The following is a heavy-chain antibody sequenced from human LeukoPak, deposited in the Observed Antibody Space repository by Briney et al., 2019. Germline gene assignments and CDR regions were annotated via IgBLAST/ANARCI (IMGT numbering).Heavy chain of an antibody. Sequence: GGSLRLSCAASGFTFSSYGMHWVRQAPGKGLEWVAFIRYDGSNKYYADSVKGRFTISRDNSKNTLYLQMNSLRAEDTAVYYCAEGLGTIFDYWDQGTLVTVSS. D-gene: IGHD3-3*01. CDR1: GFTFSSYG. V-gene: IGHV3-30*02. CDR3: AEGLGTIFDY. CDR2: IRYDGSNK. J-gene: IGHJ4*02.